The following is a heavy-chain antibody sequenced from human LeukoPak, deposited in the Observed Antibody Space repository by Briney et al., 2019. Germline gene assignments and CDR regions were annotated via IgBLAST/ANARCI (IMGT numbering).Heavy chain of an antibody. J-gene: IGHJ3*01. V-gene: IGHV3-23*03. CDR3: AMIDWGWGSFDF. Sequence: PGGSLRLSCAASGFDFSYHVMNWVRQAPGKGLEWVSFIHSGGDGSSVYAESVKGRFTISRDTTRNTIHFQMNTLRAEDTAVYYCAMIDWGWGSFDFWGQGTVVTVSA. CDR2: IHSGGDGSS. CDR1: GFDFSYHV. D-gene: IGHD7-27*01.